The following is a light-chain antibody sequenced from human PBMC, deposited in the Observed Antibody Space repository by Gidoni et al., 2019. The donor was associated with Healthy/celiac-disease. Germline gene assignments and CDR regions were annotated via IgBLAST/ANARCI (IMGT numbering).Light chain of an antibody. V-gene: IGKV4-1*01. CDR1: QSVLYSSNNKNY. CDR3: QQYYSTPWT. CDR2: WAS. J-gene: IGKJ1*01. Sequence: DIVMTQSPDSLAVSLGERATINCKSSQSVLYSSNNKNYLAWYQQRPGQPPKLHIYWASTRESGVPDRLSGSGSGTDFTLTISSLQAEDVAVYYCQQYYSTPWTFGQXTKVEIK.